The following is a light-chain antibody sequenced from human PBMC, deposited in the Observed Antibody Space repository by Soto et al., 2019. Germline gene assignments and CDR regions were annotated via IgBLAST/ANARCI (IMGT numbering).Light chain of an antibody. CDR3: MQGTYWPYT. V-gene: IGKV2-30*01. J-gene: IGKJ2*01. Sequence: DVVMTQSPLSLPVTLGQPASISCRSSQSPLYSDGNTYLSWFDQRPGQSPRRLIYKVSHRDSGVXEXXSGSGSGTDLTLQINRVEAEDLGVYYCMQGTYWPYTFGQGTKLEIK. CDR1: QSPLYSDGNTY. CDR2: KVS.